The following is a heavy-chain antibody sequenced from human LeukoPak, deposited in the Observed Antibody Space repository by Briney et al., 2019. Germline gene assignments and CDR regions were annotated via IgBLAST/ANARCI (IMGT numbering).Heavy chain of an antibody. CDR1: GFTFSSYS. J-gene: IGHJ4*02. CDR2: ISSSSSYI. CDR3: ARAPRADFWSGYYLDY. Sequence: GGSLRLSCAASGFTFSSYSMNWVRQAPGKGLEWVSSISSSSSYIYYADSVKGRFTISRDNAKNSLYLQMNSLRAEDTAVYYCARAPRADFWSGYYLDYWGQGTLVTVSS. V-gene: IGHV3-21*01. D-gene: IGHD3-3*01.